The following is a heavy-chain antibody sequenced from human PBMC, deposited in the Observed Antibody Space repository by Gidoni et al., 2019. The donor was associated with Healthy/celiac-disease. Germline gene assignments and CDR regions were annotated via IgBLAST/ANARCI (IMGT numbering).Heavy chain of an antibody. Sequence: EVQLVESGGGLVKPGGSLRLSCAASGFTVSRHYMSWVRQAPGKGLEWVSVIYSGGSTYYADSVKGRFTISRHNSKNTLYLQMNSLRAEDTAVYYCARDQIYYDSSGYYYYYYGMDVWGQGTTVTVSS. V-gene: IGHV3-53*04. J-gene: IGHJ6*02. D-gene: IGHD3-22*01. CDR1: GFTVSRHY. CDR2: IYSGGST. CDR3: ARDQIYYDSSGYYYYYYGMDV.